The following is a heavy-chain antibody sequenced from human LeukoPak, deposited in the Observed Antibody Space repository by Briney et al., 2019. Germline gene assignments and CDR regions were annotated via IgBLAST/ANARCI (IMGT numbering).Heavy chain of an antibody. CDR1: GFTFSSYA. CDR3: ARVMSSAIAFDI. V-gene: IGHV3-23*01. CDR2: ISGSGGST. Sequence: GGSLRLSCAASGFTFSSYAMSWVRQAPGKGLEWVSAISGSGGSTYYADSVKGRFTISRDNSKNTLYLQMNSLRAEGTAVYYCARVMSSAIAFDIWGQGTMVTVSS. D-gene: IGHD6-19*01. J-gene: IGHJ3*02.